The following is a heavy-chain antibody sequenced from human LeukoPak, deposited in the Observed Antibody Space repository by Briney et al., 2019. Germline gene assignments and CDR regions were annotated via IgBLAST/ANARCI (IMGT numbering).Heavy chain of an antibody. CDR2: ISSSSSYI. CDR1: GFTVSSNY. Sequence: GGSLRLSCAASGFTVSSNYMSWVRQAPGKGLEWVSSISSSSSYIYYADSVKGRFTISRDNAKNSLYLQMNSLRAEDTAVYYCASALGRDGYNNYFDYWGQGTLVTVSS. J-gene: IGHJ4*02. CDR3: ASALGRDGYNNYFDY. V-gene: IGHV3-21*01. D-gene: IGHD5-24*01.